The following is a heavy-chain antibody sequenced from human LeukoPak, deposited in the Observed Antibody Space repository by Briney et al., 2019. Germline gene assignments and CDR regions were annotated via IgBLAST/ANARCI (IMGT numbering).Heavy chain of an antibody. CDR1: GYTFTGYY. J-gene: IGHJ3*02. V-gene: IGHV1-2*06. CDR2: INPNSGGT. D-gene: IGHD3-16*01. CDR3: ARDEHVGAFDI. Sequence: ASVKVSCKASGYTFTGYYMHWVRQAPAQGLEGMGRINPNSGGTNYAQKFQGRVTMTRDTSISTAYMELSRLRSDDTAVYYCARDEHVGAFDIWGQGTMVTVSS.